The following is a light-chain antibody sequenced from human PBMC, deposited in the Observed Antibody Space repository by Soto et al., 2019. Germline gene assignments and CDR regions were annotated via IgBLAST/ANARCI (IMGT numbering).Light chain of an antibody. CDR1: QTVRSDF. CDR3: QVYGLSAGFT. V-gene: IGKV3-20*01. J-gene: IGKJ3*01. CDR2: RAS. Sequence: EIVLTQSPGTLSLSPGERATLSCRASQTVRSDFLAWYQHKPGQAPRLLIYRASSRATDIPDRFSGSGSGTDFALTISRLEPEDVAVYYCQVYGLSAGFTFGPGTKVDIK.